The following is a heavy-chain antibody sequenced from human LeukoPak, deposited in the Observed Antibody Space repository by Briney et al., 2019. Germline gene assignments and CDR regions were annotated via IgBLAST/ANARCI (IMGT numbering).Heavy chain of an antibody. V-gene: IGHV1-18*01. D-gene: IGHD1-26*01. Sequence: ASVKLSCKASGYTFTSYGISWVRQAPGQGLEWMAWINAYNGNTNYAQKLQGRVTMITDTSKRTAYLELRSLRSDATALYYCARVLPGATQDYWGQGTLVTVSS. J-gene: IGHJ4*02. CDR2: INAYNGNT. CDR3: ARVLPGATQDY. CDR1: GYTFTSYG.